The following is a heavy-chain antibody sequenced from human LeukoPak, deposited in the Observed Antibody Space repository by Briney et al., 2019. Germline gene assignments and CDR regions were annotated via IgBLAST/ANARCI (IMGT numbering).Heavy chain of an antibody. CDR1: GYTFTGYY. V-gene: IGHV1-18*04. CDR3: ARDSAPGIIVATS. CDR2: ISAYNGNT. D-gene: IGHD5-12*01. Sequence: ASVKVSCKASGYTFTGYYMHWVRQAPGQGLEWMGWISAYNGNTNYAQKLQGRVTMTTDTSTSTAYMELRSLRSDDTAVYYCARDSAPGIIVATSWGQGTLVTVSS. J-gene: IGHJ4*02.